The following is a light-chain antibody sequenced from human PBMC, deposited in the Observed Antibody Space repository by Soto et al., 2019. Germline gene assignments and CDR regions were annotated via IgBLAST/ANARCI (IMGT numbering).Light chain of an antibody. CDR2: AAS. J-gene: IGKJ3*01. V-gene: IGKV1-27*01. CDR3: QMYNSAPPT. CDR1: QGISNY. Sequence: DIQMTQSPSSLSASVGDRVTITCRASQGISNYLAWYQQKPGKVPKLLIYAASTLQSGVPSRFSRSGSGTDFTATISRLQPQDVATYYCQMYNSAPPTSGPGTKVDIK.